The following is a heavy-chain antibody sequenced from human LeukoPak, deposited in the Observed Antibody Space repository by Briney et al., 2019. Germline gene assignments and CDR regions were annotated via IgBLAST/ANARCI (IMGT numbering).Heavy chain of an antibody. CDR3: AKDRFASSSPRAFDI. D-gene: IGHD2-2*01. V-gene: IGHV3-9*01. CDR1: GFTFDDYA. J-gene: IGHJ3*02. Sequence: GGSLRLSCAASGFTFDDYAMYWVRQAPGKGLEWVSGISWNSGSIGYADSVKGRFTISRDNAKKSLYLQMNSLRAEDTALYYCAKDRFASSSPRAFDIWGQGTMVIVSS. CDR2: ISWNSGSI.